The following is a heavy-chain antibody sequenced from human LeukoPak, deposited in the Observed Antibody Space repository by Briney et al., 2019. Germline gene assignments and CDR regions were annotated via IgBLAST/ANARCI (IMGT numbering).Heavy chain of an antibody. Sequence: GESRKISCEASGYSFTSYWIGWVRQMPGKGLEWVALIYPLDSDTRYNPSFQGQVTISADKSINTVYLQWNSLKASDSAMYYCARHRGTIFGMVMYNWFDPWGQGTLVTVSS. D-gene: IGHD3-3*01. J-gene: IGHJ5*02. CDR3: ARHRGTIFGMVMYNWFDP. V-gene: IGHV5-51*01. CDR1: GYSFTSYW. CDR2: IYPLDSDT.